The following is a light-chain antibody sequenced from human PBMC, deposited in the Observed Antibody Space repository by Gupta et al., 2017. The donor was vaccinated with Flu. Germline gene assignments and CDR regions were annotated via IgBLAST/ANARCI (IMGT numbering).Light chain of an antibody. CDR1: QSLRNNY. CDR3: QQYGNIPLT. CDR2: GIS. Sequence: ERATLSCRDSQSLRNNYLAWYQQKPGQAPRLLIYGISNRATGIPDRFSGSGSGTDLTLTISRLDPEDFAVYYCQQYGNIPLTFGGGTKVEIK. V-gene: IGKV3-20*01. J-gene: IGKJ4*01.